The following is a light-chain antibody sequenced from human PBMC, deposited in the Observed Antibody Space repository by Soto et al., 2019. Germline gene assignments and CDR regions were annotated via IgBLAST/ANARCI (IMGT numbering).Light chain of an antibody. Sequence: DIQMTQSPSTLSASVGDRVTITCRASQSISSWLAWYQQKPGKAPKLLIYDASSLESGVPSRFSGSGSGTEFTLTISSLQPDDFATYYCQQYNSWLRLFAFGPGTKVEIK. CDR2: DAS. CDR1: QSISSW. CDR3: QQYNSWLRLFA. V-gene: IGKV1-5*01. J-gene: IGKJ3*01.